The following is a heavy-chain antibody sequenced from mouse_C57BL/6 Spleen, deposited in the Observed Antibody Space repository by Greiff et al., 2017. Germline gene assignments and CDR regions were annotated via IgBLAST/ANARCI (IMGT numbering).Heavy chain of an antibody. CDR2: ILPGSGST. D-gene: IGHD1-1*01. CDR1: GYTFTGYW. Sequence: QVQLQQSGAELMKPGASVKLSCKATGYTFTGYWIEWVKQRPGHGLEWIGEILPGSGSTNYNEKFKGKATFTADTSSNTAYMQLSSLTTEDSAIYYCASPVHYYGSRGFAYWGQGTLVTVSA. CDR3: ASPVHYYGSRGFAY. J-gene: IGHJ3*01. V-gene: IGHV1-9*01.